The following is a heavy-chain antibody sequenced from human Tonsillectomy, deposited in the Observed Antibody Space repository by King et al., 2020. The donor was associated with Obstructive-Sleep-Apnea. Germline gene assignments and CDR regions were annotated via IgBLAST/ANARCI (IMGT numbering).Heavy chain of an antibody. V-gene: IGHV1-46*01. D-gene: IGHD1-26*01. CDR2: IYPSDGGT. J-gene: IGHJ3*01. CDR3: ARGRQWELLLSPFDV. CDR1: GYTFTNYY. Sequence: VQLVESGAEVKKPGASVKVSCKASGYTFTNYYIHWVRQAPGQGLEWMGIIYPSDGGTTYAQKFQGRVTMTRDTSTSTVYMELYSLRSEDTAMFYCARGRQWELLLSPFDVWGQGTMVTVSS.